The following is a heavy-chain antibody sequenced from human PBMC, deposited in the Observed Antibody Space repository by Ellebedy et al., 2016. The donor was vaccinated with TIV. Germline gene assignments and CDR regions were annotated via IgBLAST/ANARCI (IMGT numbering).Heavy chain of an antibody. V-gene: IGHV4-39*07. CDR3: ARQSHPSQTRTDAFDI. D-gene: IGHD1/OR15-1a*01. CDR1: GGSISSRSYY. CDR2: VYHSGDT. J-gene: IGHJ3*02. Sequence: MPSETLSLTCTVSGGSISSRSYYWGWIRQPPGKGLEWIGEVYHSGDTYYNPSLKSRVTMSVDTSTNQFSLRLTSVTAADTAVYYCARQSHPSQTRTDAFDIWGQGTMVTVSS.